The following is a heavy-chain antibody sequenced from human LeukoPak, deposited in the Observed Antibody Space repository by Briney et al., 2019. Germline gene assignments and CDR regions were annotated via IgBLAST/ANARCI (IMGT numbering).Heavy chain of an antibody. D-gene: IGHD3-3*01. V-gene: IGHV4-39*01. CDR2: MLYSGNT. CDR1: GGSISSGSHY. Sequence: SETLSLTCIVSGGSISSGSHYWAWVRQPPGKGLEWIASMLYSGNTYYNPSLKSRVTISVDTSKNQFSLKLSSVTAADTAVYYCARHIEIFGVVITVSFDIWGQGTMVTVSS. CDR3: ARHIEIFGVVITVSFDI. J-gene: IGHJ3*02.